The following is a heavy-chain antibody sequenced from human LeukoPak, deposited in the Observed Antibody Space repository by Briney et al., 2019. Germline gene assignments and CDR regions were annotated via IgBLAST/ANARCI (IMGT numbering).Heavy chain of an antibody. J-gene: IGHJ4*02. D-gene: IGHD3-16*02. CDR1: GFTFSSYA. CDR2: ISGRGGST. V-gene: IGHV3-23*01. CDR3: AKRTWGSYRPFDY. Sequence: GGSLRLSCAASGFTFSSYAMSWVRQAPGKGLEWVSAISGRGGSTYYADSVKGRFTISRDNSKNTLYLQMNSLRAEDTAVYYCAKRTWGSYRPFDYWGQGTLVTVSS.